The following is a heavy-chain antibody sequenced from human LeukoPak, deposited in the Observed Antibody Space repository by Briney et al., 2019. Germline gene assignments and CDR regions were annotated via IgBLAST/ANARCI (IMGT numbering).Heavy chain of an antibody. V-gene: IGHV1-69*05. CDR1: GYTFTTYS. J-gene: IGHJ3*02. CDR2: IIPIFGTA. CDR3: ARDDSSSFSGQGAFDI. Sequence: SVKVSCKASGYTFTTYSINWVRQAPGQGLEWMGGIIPIFGTANYAQKFQGRVTITTDESTSTAYMELSSLRSEDTAVYYCARDDSSSFSGQGAFDIWGQGTMVTVSS. D-gene: IGHD6-6*01.